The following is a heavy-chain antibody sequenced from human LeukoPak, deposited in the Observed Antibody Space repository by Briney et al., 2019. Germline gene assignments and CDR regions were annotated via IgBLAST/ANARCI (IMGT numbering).Heavy chain of an antibody. CDR2: IYYSGST. V-gene: IGHV4-59*08. Sequence: SETLSLTCTVSGGSISSYYWSWIRQPPGKGLEWIGYIYYSGSTNYNPSLKSRVTISVDTSKNQFSLKLSSVTAADTAVYYCARGGSSTSFDYWGQGTLVTVSS. CDR3: ARGGSSTSFDY. CDR1: GGSISSYY. J-gene: IGHJ4*02. D-gene: IGHD2-2*01.